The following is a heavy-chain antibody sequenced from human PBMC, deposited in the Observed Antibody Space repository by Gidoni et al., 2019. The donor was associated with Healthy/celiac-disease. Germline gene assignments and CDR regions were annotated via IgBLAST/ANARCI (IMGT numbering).Heavy chain of an antibody. D-gene: IGHD7-27*01. V-gene: IGHV4-59*08. Sequence: VQLQESGPGLVKPSETLSLTCTVPGGSISSYYWSWIRQPPGKGLEWIGYIYYSGSTNYNPSLKSRVTISVDTSKNQFSLKLSSVTAADTAVYYCARHPSTSHWGVDYWGQGTLVTVSS. CDR2: IYYSGST. CDR3: ARHPSTSHWGVDY. CDR1: GGSISSYY. J-gene: IGHJ4*02.